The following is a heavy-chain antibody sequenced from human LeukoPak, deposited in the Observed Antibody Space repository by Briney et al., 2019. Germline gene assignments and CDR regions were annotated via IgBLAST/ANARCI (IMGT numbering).Heavy chain of an antibody. Sequence: SVKVSCKASGCTFSSYAISWVRQAPGQGLEWMGRIIPILGIANYAQKFQGRVTITADKSTSTAYMELSSLRSEDTAVYYCARGKYHYYGSGSYLDYWGQGTLVTVSS. D-gene: IGHD3-10*01. V-gene: IGHV1-69*04. CDR1: GCTFSSYA. CDR2: IIPILGIA. J-gene: IGHJ4*02. CDR3: ARGKYHYYGSGSYLDY.